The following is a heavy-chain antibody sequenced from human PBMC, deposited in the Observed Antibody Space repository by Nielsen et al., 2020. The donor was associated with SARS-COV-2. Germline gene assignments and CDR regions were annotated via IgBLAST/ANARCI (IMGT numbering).Heavy chain of an antibody. CDR2: VSGDVAHTT. CDR3: ARDGRIGYGVYLDY. J-gene: IGHJ4*02. CDR1: GFTFSAHA. D-gene: IGHD5-12*01. V-gene: IGHV3-23*01. Sequence: GESLKISCAASGFTFSAHAMIWVRQTAGKGLEWVSAVSGDVAHTTYYADSVKGRFTISRDNSENTLYLQMNGLRAEDTATYYCARDGRIGYGVYLDYWGQGTPVTVSS.